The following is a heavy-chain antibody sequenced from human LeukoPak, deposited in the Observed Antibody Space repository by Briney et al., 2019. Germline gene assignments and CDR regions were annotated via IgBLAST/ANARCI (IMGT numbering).Heavy chain of an antibody. V-gene: IGHV4-59*01. J-gene: IGHJ4*02. D-gene: IGHD5-12*01. Sequence: SETLSLTCTVSGDSISTYYWSWIRQPPGKGLEWIGYMYYSGSTNYNPSLKSRVTISLDTPKNQFSLRLNSVTAADTAVYYCARGVAGYGPYDYWGQGTLATVSS. CDR1: GDSISTYY. CDR3: ARGVAGYGPYDY. CDR2: MYYSGST.